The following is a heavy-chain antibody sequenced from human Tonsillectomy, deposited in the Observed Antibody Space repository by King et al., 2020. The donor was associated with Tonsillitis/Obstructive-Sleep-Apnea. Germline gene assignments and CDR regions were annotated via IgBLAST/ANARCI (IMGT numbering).Heavy chain of an antibody. J-gene: IGHJ3*02. D-gene: IGHD2-8*01. V-gene: IGHV4-59*01. CDR1: GGSISSYY. CDR2: IYYSGST. CDR3: ARDMVLEAGGDAFDI. Sequence: VQLQESGPGLVKPSETLSLTCTVSGGSISSYYWSWVRPPPGKGLEWIGYIYYSGSTNYNPSLQSRVSISVDTSKNQFSLKLSSVTAADTAVYYCARDMVLEAGGDAFDIWGQGTMVTVSS.